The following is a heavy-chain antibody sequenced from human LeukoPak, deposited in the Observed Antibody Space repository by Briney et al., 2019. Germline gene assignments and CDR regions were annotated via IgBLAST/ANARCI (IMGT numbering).Heavy chain of an antibody. V-gene: IGHV3-21*01. D-gene: IGHD2-2*01. CDR2: ISSSSSYI. CDR3: ASSRTRPYYYGMDV. CDR1: GFTFGSYS. Sequence: PGGSLRLSCAASGFTFGSYSMNWVRQAPGKGLEWVSSISSSSSYIYYADSVKGRFTISRDNAKNSLYLQMNSLRAEDTAVYYCASSRTRPYYYGMDVWGQGTTVTVSS. J-gene: IGHJ6*02.